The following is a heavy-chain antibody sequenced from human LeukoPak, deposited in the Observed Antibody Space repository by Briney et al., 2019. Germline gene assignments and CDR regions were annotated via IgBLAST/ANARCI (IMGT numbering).Heavy chain of an antibody. CDR2: ISSSGSGTYI. CDR3: ARDPGRSGGSCYSDY. D-gene: IGHD2-15*01. Sequence: GGSLRLSCAASGFTFGSFSMTWVRQAPGKGLEWVSTISSSGSGTYIYYADSVKGRFTISRDNAKNSLYLQMNSLRAEDTAVYYCARDPGRSGGSCYSDYWGQGTLVTVSS. J-gene: IGHJ4*02. CDR1: GFTFGSFS. V-gene: IGHV3-21*01.